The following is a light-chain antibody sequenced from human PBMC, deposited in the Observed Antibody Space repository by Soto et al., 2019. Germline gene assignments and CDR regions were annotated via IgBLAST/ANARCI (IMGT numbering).Light chain of an antibody. CDR1: SGMIASHF. CDR3: HSYDTYNVV. Sequence: NFMLTQPPSVSESPGKTVTISCTRSSGMIASHFVQWYQQRPGSVPTTVIYDDDKRPSGVPDRFSGSIDISSNSASLTSFGVKTEDEDDYCCHSYDTYNVVFGGGTKLTVL. J-gene: IGLJ2*01. V-gene: IGLV6-57*04. CDR2: DDD.